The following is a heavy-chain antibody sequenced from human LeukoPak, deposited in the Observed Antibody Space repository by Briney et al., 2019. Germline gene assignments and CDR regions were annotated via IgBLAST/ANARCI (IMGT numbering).Heavy chain of an antibody. Sequence: PSQTLSLTCTVSGGSISSGGYYWSWIRQHPGKGLEWIGYIYYSGSTYYNPSLKSRVTISVDTSKNQFSLKLSSVTAADTAVYYCARDLGSPIFNYYGSGSSAAWGQGTLVTVSS. CDR1: GGSISSGGYY. CDR2: IYYSGST. CDR3: ARDLGSPIFNYYGSGSSAA. J-gene: IGHJ5*02. V-gene: IGHV4-31*03. D-gene: IGHD3-10*01.